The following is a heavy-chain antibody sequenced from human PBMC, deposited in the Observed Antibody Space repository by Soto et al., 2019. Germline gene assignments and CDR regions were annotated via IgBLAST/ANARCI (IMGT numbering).Heavy chain of an antibody. Sequence: GASVKVSCKASGGTFSSYAISWVRQAPGQGLEWMGGIIPIFGTANYAQKFQGRVTITADKSTSTAYMELSSLRSEDTAVYYCARDQIYSNSTLQYYSYYGMDVGGQGTTVTVAS. V-gene: IGHV1-69*06. CDR3: ARDQIYSNSTLQYYSYYGMDV. CDR2: IIPIFGTA. D-gene: IGHD4-4*01. CDR1: GGTFSSYA. J-gene: IGHJ6*02.